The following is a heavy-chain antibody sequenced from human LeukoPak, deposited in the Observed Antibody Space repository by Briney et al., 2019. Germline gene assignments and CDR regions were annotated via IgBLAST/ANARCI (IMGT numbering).Heavy chain of an antibody. CDR3: AREWRYEGFDY. CDR2: INPNSGGT. D-gene: IGHD1-1*01. V-gene: IGHV1-2*02. Sequence: ASVKVSCKASGYTFTGYYVHWVRQAPGQGLEWMGWINPNSGGTNYAQKFQGRVTMTRDTSISTAYMELRSLRSDDTAVYYCAREWRYEGFDYWGQGTLVTVSS. J-gene: IGHJ4*02. CDR1: GYTFTGYY.